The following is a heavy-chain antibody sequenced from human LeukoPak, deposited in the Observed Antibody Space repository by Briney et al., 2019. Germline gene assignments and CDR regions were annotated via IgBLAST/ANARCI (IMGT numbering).Heavy chain of an antibody. Sequence: GSVKVSCKASGYTFSTYGISWVRPAPGQGLEWMGWISAYKGNTYYAQKLQGKVTMTTDTSTSTAYMELRSLRSDDTAIYYCARDLYYYGSGSYYDVFDVWGQGTIVTVTS. CDR3: ARDLYYYGSGSYYDVFDV. J-gene: IGHJ3*01. CDR1: GYTFSTYG. V-gene: IGHV1-18*01. CDR2: ISAYKGNT. D-gene: IGHD3-10*01.